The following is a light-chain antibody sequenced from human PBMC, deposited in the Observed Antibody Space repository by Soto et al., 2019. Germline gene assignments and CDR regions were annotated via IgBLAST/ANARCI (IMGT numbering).Light chain of an antibody. V-gene: IGLV2-23*01. CDR3: CSYAGSGTWV. J-gene: IGLJ3*02. CDR2: EGT. CDR1: NSDVGNYNL. Sequence: QSALTQPASVSGSPGQSVTLSCTGTNSDVGNYNLVSWFQHHPGQAPKLMIYEGTKRPSGVSSRFSGSKSGNTASLTISGLQAEDEADYYCCSYAGSGTWVFGGGTKLTVL.